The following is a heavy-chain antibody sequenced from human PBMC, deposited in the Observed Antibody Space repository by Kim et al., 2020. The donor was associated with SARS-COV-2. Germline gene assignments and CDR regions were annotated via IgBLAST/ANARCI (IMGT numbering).Heavy chain of an antibody. D-gene: IGHD3-10*01. Sequence: GGSLRLSCAASGFTFSSYAMSWVRQAPGKGLEWVSAISGSGGSTYYADSVKGRFTISRDNSKNTLYLQMNSLRAEDTAVYYCAKAINPSSVLTIGFGEPYYFDYWGQGTLVTVSS. CDR3: AKAINPSSVLTIGFGEPYYFDY. V-gene: IGHV3-23*01. CDR1: GFTFSSYA. J-gene: IGHJ4*02. CDR2: ISGSGGST.